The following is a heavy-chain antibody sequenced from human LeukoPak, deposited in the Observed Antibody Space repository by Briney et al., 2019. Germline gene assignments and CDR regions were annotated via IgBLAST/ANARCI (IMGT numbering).Heavy chain of an antibody. J-gene: IGHJ4*02. V-gene: IGHV3-23*01. Sequence: PGGSLRLSCAASGFTFSSYAMSWVRQAPGKGLEWVSAISGSGGSTYYADSVKGRFTISRDNSKNTLYLQMNSLRAEDTAVYYCAKDQLPKTHYYDSSGYYPFDYWGQGTLVTVSS. CDR2: ISGSGGST. CDR3: AKDQLPKTHYYDSSGYYPFDY. D-gene: IGHD3-22*01. CDR1: GFTFSSYA.